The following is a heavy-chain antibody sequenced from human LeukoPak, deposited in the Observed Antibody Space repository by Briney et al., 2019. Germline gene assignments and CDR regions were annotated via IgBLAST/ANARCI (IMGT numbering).Heavy chain of an antibody. V-gene: IGHV3-30*02. Sequence: GGSLRLSCAASGFTFSSYGMHWVRQAPGKGLEWVAFIRYDGSNKYYADSVKGRFTISRDNSKNTLYLQMNSLRAEDTAVYYCAKDSDHGYSYGSLDYWGQGTLVTVSS. CDR1: GFTFSSYG. CDR2: IRYDGSNK. J-gene: IGHJ4*02. CDR3: AKDSDHGYSYGSLDY. D-gene: IGHD5-18*01.